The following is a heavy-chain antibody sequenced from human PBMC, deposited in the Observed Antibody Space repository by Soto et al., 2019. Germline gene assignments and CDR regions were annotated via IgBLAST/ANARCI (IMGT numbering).Heavy chain of an antibody. Sequence: PGGSLRLSYAASGFTLAKYTMGWVRQAPGKGLEWVAESYSTGGTEYADSVKGRFTIFRDNSKSTLFLQMNSLGVGDTALYYCARDREPDGIWTFDSWGQGTLVTVSS. J-gene: IGHJ4*02. CDR3: ARDREPDGIWTFDS. V-gene: IGHV3-23*01. CDR2: SYSTGGT. CDR1: GFTLAKYT. D-gene: IGHD3-9*01.